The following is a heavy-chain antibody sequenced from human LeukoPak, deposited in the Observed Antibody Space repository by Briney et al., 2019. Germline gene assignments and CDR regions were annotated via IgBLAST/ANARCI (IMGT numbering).Heavy chain of an antibody. V-gene: IGHV4-61*02. CDR2: IYSSGST. Sequence: SETLSLTCTASGGSISSGSYYWSWIRQPAGKGLEWIGRIYSSGSTYYNPSLKSRVAISVDTSKNQFSLRLSSVTAADTAVYYCARGVYDFVWGNYRKIDYWGQGTLVTVSS. CDR3: ARGVYDFVWGNYRKIDY. CDR1: GGSISSGSYY. D-gene: IGHD3-16*02. J-gene: IGHJ4*02.